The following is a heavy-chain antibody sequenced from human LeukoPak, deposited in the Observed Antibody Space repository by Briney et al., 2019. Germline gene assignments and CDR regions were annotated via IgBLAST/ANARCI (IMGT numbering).Heavy chain of an antibody. J-gene: IGHJ6*03. CDR2: IYTSGST. CDR3: ARDSQLEYYYYYMDV. CDR1: GGSISSGSYY. Sequence: SETLSLTCTVSGGSISSGSYYWSWIRQPAGKGLEWIGRIYTSGSTNYNPSLKSRVTISVDTSKNQFSLKLSSVTAADTAVYYCARDSQLEYYYYYMDVWGKGTTVTVSS. V-gene: IGHV4-61*02. D-gene: IGHD1-1*01.